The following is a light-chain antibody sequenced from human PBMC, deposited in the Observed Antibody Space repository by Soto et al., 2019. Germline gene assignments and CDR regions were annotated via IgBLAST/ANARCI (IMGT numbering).Light chain of an antibody. CDR2: EVS. CDR3: CSYAGSTTEV. CDR1: SCDVGSYNL. V-gene: IGLV2-23*02. J-gene: IGLJ1*01. Sequence: QSALTQPASVSGSPGQSITISCTGTSCDVGSYNLVSWYQQHPGKAPKLMIYEVSKRPSGVSNRFSGSKSGNTASLTISGLQAEDEADYYCCSYAGSTTEVFGTGTKLTVL.